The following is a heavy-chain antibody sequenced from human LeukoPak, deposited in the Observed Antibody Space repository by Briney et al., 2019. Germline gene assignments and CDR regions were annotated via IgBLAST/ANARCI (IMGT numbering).Heavy chain of an antibody. Sequence: GGSLRLSCAASGFTFSSYSMNWVRQAPGKGLEWVSSISSSSSYIYYADSVKGRFTISRDNAKNSLYLQMNSLRAEDTAVYYCAREGEYSSSWNYFDYWGQGTLVTVSS. CDR2: ISSSSSYI. CDR1: GFTFSSYS. D-gene: IGHD6-13*01. V-gene: IGHV3-21*01. CDR3: AREGEYSSSWNYFDY. J-gene: IGHJ4*02.